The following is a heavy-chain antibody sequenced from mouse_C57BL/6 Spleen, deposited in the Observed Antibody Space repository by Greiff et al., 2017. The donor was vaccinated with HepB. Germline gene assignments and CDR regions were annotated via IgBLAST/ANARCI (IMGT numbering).Heavy chain of an antibody. CDR3: ARDQRFAY. V-gene: IGHV3-6*01. J-gene: IGHJ3*01. CDR1: GYSITSGYY. Sequence: EVQLVESGPGLVKPSQSLSLTCSVTGYSITSGYYWNWIRQFPGNKLEWMGYISYDGSNNYNPSLKNRISITRDTSKNQFFLKLNSVTTEDTATYYCARDQRFAYWGQGTLVTVSA. CDR2: ISYDGSN.